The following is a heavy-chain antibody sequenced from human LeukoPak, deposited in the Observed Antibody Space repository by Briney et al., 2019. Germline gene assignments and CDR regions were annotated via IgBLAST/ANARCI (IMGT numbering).Heavy chain of an antibody. CDR1: GFTFSSYA. Sequence: GGSQRLSCAASGFTFSSYAMSWVRQAPGKGLEWVSSISSSGTYIYYADSVKGRFTISRDNAKNSLYLQMNSLRPEDTAVYYCARDPYSGSYGDYYYYYMDVWGKGTTVTISS. CDR2: ISSSGTYI. D-gene: IGHD1-26*01. J-gene: IGHJ6*03. V-gene: IGHV3-21*01. CDR3: ARDPYSGSYGDYYYYYMDV.